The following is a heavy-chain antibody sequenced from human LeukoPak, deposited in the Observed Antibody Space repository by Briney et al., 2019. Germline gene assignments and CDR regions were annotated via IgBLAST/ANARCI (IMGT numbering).Heavy chain of an antibody. CDR2: IYYTGST. D-gene: IGHD6-6*01. Sequence: EPSETLSLTCSVSGGSISSLYWSWIRQPPGKGLEWIGYIYYTGSTNYNPSLKSRVTMFVDMSKNQFSLGLSSVTAADTAVYYCARHRAYSSSSPFDYWGQGTLVTVSS. J-gene: IGHJ4*02. CDR3: ARHRAYSSSSPFDY. V-gene: IGHV4-59*08. CDR1: GGSISSLY.